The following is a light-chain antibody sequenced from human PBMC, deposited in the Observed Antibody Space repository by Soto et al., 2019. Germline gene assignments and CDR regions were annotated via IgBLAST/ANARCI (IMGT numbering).Light chain of an antibody. V-gene: IGLV2-8*01. CDR1: SSDVGVYNY. CDR2: EVS. Sequence: QSALTQPPSASGSPGQSVTISCTGTSSDVGVYNYVSWYQQHPGKAPKLIIYEVSKRPSGVPDRFAGYKSGNTASLAVSGHQADDADDYYCSSFGGNNNLVFGGGTKVTVL. CDR3: SSFGGNNNLV. J-gene: IGLJ2*01.